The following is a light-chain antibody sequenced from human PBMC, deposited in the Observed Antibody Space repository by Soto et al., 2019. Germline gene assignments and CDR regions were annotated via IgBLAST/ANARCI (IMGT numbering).Light chain of an antibody. CDR1: QSVRSN. CDR2: GAF. V-gene: IGKV3-15*01. Sequence: ILMTPSPVTRSVSPGERATLSCRASQSVRSNLAWYQQKPGQAPSLLIYGAFTRATGIPTRFSGTGSGTEFTLTISSLQSEDFALYYCQQYNDLPLTFGQGTKVDIK. J-gene: IGKJ1*01. CDR3: QQYNDLPLT.